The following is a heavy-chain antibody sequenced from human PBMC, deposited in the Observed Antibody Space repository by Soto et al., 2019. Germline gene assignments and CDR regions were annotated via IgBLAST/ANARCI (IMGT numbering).Heavy chain of an antibody. Sequence: PSETLSLTCTVSGGSISSGDYYWSWIRQPPGKGLEWIGYIYYSGSTYYNPSLKSRVTISVDTSKNQFSLKLSSVTAADTAVYYCERDLLTNSFDYWGQGTLVTVSS. D-gene: IGHD7-27*01. CDR3: ERDLLTNSFDY. CDR2: IYYSGST. J-gene: IGHJ4*02. CDR1: GGSISSGDYY. V-gene: IGHV4-30-4*01.